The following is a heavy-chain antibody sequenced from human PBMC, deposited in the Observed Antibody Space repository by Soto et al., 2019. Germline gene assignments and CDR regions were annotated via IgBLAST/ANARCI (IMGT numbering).Heavy chain of an antibody. J-gene: IGHJ5*02. CDR3: ARGHTTLLWFGQLLWDWFDP. V-gene: IGHV4-31*03. CDR2: IYYSGST. D-gene: IGHD3-10*01. Sequence: SETLSLTCTVSGGSVSSGGYYWSWIRQHPGKGLEWIGYIYYSGSTYYNPSLKSRVTISVDTSKNQFSLKLSSVTAADTAVYYCARGHTTLLWFGQLLWDWFDPWGQGTLVTVSS. CDR1: GGSVSSGGYY.